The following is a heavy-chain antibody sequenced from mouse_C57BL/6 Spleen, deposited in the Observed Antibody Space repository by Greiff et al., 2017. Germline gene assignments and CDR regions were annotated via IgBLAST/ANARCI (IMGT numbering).Heavy chain of an antibody. D-gene: IGHD4-1*01. CDR3: ARMRNWAFFDY. CDR1: GYTFTSYW. Sequence: VQLQQPGAELVKPGASVKLSCKASGYTFTSYWMHWVKQRPGQGLEWIGMIHPNSGSTNYNEKFKSKATLTVDKSSSTAYMQLSRLTSEDSAVYYCARMRNWAFFDYWGQGTTLTVSS. CDR2: IHPNSGST. V-gene: IGHV1-64*01. J-gene: IGHJ2*01.